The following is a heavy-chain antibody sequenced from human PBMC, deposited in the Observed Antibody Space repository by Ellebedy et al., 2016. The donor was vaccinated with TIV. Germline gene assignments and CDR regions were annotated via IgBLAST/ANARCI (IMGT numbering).Heavy chain of an antibody. CDR1: GDSISNGFW. J-gene: IGHJ5*02. CDR3: ARLSSRIAAAA. CDR2: IYYSGST. V-gene: IGHV4-38-2*01. Sequence: SETLSLTCAVSGDSISNGFWWSWVRQPPGKGLEWIGSIYYSGSTNYNPSLKSRVTISADTSKNQFSLKLRSVTAADTAVYYCARLSSRIAAAAWGQGVLVTVTS. D-gene: IGHD6-13*01.